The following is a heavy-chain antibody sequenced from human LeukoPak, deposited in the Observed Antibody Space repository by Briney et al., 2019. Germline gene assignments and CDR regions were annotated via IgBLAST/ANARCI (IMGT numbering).Heavy chain of an antibody. CDR3: AKGTAVDRQYFEN. D-gene: IGHD2-2*01. J-gene: IGHJ4*02. V-gene: IGHV3-30*18. CDR2: ISFDGSHK. Sequence: GGSLRLSCAASRFTFSACGMHWVRQAPGKGLEWVAAISFDGSHKYYADSVKGRFTISRDNSMNTLYLQMNSLRAEDTAVYYCAKGTAVDRQYFENWGRGTLVTVPS. CDR1: RFTFSACG.